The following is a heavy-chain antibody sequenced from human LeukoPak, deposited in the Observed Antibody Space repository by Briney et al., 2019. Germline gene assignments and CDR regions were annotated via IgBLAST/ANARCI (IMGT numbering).Heavy chain of an antibody. V-gene: IGHV4-34*01. Sequence: PSETLSLTCAVFGESLSGSYWSWVRQSPAKGLEWIGEINHDGTTNYNPSLKSRATMSVDTSKNQFSLNLNSVTAADTAFYYCAREGVSVTNFDYWGQGTLVTVSS. CDR3: AREGVSVTNFDY. CDR2: INHDGTT. J-gene: IGHJ4*02. CDR1: GESLSGSY. D-gene: IGHD5/OR15-5a*01.